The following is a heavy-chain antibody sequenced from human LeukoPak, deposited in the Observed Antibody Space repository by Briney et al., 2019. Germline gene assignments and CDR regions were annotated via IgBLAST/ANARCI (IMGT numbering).Heavy chain of an antibody. D-gene: IGHD4-11*01. V-gene: IGHV3-48*04. J-gene: IGHJ6*03. CDR2: ISSGVSTI. CDR3: ARDREVNYIYYYMDV. CDR1: GFTFSSYS. Sequence: PGGSLRLSCAASGFTFSSYSMNWVRQAPGRGLEWVSYISSGVSTIYYADSVKGRFTISRDNAKKSLYLQMHSLRAEDTAVYYCARDREVNYIYYYMDVWGKGTTVTVSS.